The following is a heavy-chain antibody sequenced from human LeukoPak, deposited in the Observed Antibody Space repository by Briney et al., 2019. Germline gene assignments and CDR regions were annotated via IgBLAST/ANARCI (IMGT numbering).Heavy chain of an antibody. Sequence: PSETLSLTCTVSGGSISSYYWSWIRQPPGKGLEWVSGISRNSGSRAYADSVKGRFTVSRDNAKRSLYLQMNSLRAEDTAVYYCARVYYQDSGTSYRHLDYWGQGTLVTVSS. J-gene: IGHJ4*02. CDR2: ISRNSGSR. CDR1: GGSISSYY. CDR3: ARVYYQDSGTSYRHLDY. V-gene: IGHV3-20*04. D-gene: IGHD3-22*01.